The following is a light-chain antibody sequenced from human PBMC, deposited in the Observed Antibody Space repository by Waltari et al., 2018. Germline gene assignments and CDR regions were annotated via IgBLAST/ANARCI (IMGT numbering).Light chain of an antibody. V-gene: IGKV3-20*01. CDR1: QSVSRA. CDR2: GAS. J-gene: IGKJ1*01. CDR3: QHYLRLPVT. Sequence: EIVLTQSPGTLSLSLGERATLSCRARQSVSRALAWYQQKPGQAPRLLIYGASTRATGIPERFSGSGSGTDFSLTISRLEPDDFAVYYCQHYLRLPVTFGQGTTVEI.